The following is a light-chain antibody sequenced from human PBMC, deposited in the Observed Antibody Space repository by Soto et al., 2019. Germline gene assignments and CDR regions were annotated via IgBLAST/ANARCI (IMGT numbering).Light chain of an antibody. CDR1: QSISSW. CDR2: DAS. Sequence: DIQMTQSPPTLSASVGDRVTITCRASQSISSWLAWYQQKPGKAPKLLIYDASSLESGVPSRFSGSGSGADYTLTISSLQPEDFATYYCQQSYNTPQTSGQGTKVDIK. CDR3: QQSYNTPQT. J-gene: IGKJ1*01. V-gene: IGKV1-5*01.